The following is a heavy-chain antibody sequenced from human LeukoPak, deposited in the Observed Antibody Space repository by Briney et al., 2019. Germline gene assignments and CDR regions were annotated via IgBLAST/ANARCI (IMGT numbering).Heavy chain of an antibody. V-gene: IGHV3-30*02. CDR1: GFSFSSYG. CDR3: ARQAHWSAYYSTAYYYYMDV. CDR2: MRYDGSDK. D-gene: IGHD3-3*01. J-gene: IGHJ6*03. Sequence: GGSLRLSCVASGFSFSSYGMHWVRQAPGKGLEWVAFMRYDGSDKYYADSVKGRFTISRDNSKNTLYLQVNSLRDEDTAVYYCARQAHWSAYYSTAYYYYMDVWGQGTTATVSS.